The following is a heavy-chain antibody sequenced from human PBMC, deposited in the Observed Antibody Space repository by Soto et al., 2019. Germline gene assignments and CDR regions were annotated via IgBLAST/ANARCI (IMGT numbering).Heavy chain of an antibody. V-gene: IGHV4-61*01. Sequence: PSETLSLTCTVSGVPVSSGSNHWSWIRQPPGKGLEWIGYISHSGNTDYNSSLESRAIISIDTSNNQFSLKLSSVTAADTAVYYCARDVSDSGWLDCWGQGTLVTVSS. CDR2: ISHSGNT. J-gene: IGHJ4*02. CDR1: GVPVSSGSNH. D-gene: IGHD5-12*01. CDR3: ARDVSDSGWLDC.